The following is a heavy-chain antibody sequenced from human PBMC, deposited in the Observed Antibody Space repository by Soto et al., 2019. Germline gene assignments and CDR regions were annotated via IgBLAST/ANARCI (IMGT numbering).Heavy chain of an antibody. CDR2: THHSGST. J-gene: IGHJ4*02. CDR1: GGSVSSGSYY. Sequence: SETLSLTCTVSGGSVSSGSYYWSWIRQPPGKGLEWIGETHHSGSTNYNPSLKSRVTISVDKSKNHFSLKLSSVTAADTAVYYCARSEATVLDYWGQGTLVTVSS. CDR3: ARSEATVLDY. V-gene: IGHV4-61*01. D-gene: IGHD4-17*01.